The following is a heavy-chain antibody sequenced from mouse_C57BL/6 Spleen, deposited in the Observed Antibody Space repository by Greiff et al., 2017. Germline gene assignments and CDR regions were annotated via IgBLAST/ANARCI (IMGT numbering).Heavy chain of an antibody. Sequence: QVQLQQPGAELVRPGSSVKLSCKASGYTFTSYWMDWVKQRPGQGLEWIGNIYPSDSETNYNQKFKDKATLTVEKSSSTAYMQLSSLTSEDSAVXCCSRGGLRGFAYWGQGTLVTVSA. D-gene: IGHD3-3*01. J-gene: IGHJ3*01. CDR2: IYPSDSET. CDR3: SRGGLRGFAY. V-gene: IGHV1-61*01. CDR1: GYTFTSYW.